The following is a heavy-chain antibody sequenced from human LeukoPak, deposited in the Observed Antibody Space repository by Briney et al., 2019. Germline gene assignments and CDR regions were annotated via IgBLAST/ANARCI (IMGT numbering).Heavy chain of an antibody. CDR2: MNPNSGNT. CDR3: ARGVQGDFWSGYYRH. Sequence: EASVKVSYKASGYTFTSYDINWVRQATGQGLEWMGWMNPNSGNTGYAQKFQGRVTMTRNTSISTAYMELSSLRSEDTAVYYCARGVQGDFWSGYYRHWGQGTLVTVSS. CDR1: GYTFTSYD. J-gene: IGHJ4*02. D-gene: IGHD3-3*01. V-gene: IGHV1-8*01.